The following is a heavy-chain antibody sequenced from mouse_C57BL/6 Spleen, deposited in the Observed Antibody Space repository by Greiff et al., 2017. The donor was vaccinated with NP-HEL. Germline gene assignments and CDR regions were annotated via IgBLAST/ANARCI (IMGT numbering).Heavy chain of an antibody. CDR2: INPNNGGT. Sequence: VQLQQSGPELVKPGASVKISCKASGYTFTDYYMNWVKQSHGKSLEWIGDINPNNGGTSYNQKFKGKATLTVDKSSSTAYMELRSLTSEDSAVYYCARSMVTSYYYAMDYWGQGTSVTVSS. V-gene: IGHV1-26*01. J-gene: IGHJ4*01. D-gene: IGHD2-2*01. CDR1: GYTFTDYY. CDR3: ARSMVTSYYYAMDY.